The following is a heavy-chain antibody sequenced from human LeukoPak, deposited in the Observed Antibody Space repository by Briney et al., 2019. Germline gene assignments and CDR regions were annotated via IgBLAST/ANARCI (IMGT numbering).Heavy chain of an antibody. V-gene: IGHV3-30-3*01. D-gene: IGHD3-22*01. CDR1: GFTFSSYA. CDR2: ISYDGSNK. J-gene: IGHJ4*02. CDR3: ARDWERDYCDSSGYLDY. Sequence: GRSLRLSCAASGFTFSSYAMHWVRQAPGKGLEWVAVISYDGSNKYYADSVKGRFTISRDNSKNTLYLQMNSLRAEDTAVYYCARDWERDYCDSSGYLDYWGQGTLVTVSS.